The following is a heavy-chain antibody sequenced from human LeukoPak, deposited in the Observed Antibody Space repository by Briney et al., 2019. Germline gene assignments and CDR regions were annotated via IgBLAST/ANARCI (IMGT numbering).Heavy chain of an antibody. J-gene: IGHJ4*02. CDR3: AQGYSSGWFPY. V-gene: IGHV3-23*01. Sequence: GGSLRLSCAASGFSVSSYGMSWVRQAPGKGLEWVSAITVSGDTTYYADSVKGRFIISRDNSKNTLYLQMNSLRAEDTAVYYCAQGYSSGWFPYWGQGTLVTVSS. CDR1: GFSVSSYG. CDR2: ITVSGDTT. D-gene: IGHD6-19*01.